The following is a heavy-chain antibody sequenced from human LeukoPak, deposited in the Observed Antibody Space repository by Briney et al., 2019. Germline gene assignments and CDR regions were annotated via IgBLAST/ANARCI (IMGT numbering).Heavy chain of an antibody. Sequence: ASVKVPCKASGYTFTSYDINWVRQATGQGLEWMGWMDPNSGNTGYEQKFQGRVTMTRNTSISTAYMELSSLRSEDTAVYYCALRKGGGDRLVYYYYGMDVWGQGTTVTVSS. V-gene: IGHV1-8*01. D-gene: IGHD2-21*02. J-gene: IGHJ6*02. CDR2: MDPNSGNT. CDR1: GYTFTSYD. CDR3: ALRKGGGDRLVYYYYGMDV.